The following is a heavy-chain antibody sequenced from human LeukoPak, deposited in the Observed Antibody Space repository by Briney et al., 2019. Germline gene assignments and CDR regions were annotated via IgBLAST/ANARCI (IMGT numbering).Heavy chain of an antibody. V-gene: IGHV3-21*01. CDR2: ITSSDTSI. J-gene: IGHJ4*02. CDR3: AMSSYGMPYYFDY. D-gene: IGHD1-26*01. Sequence: GGSLRLSCAASVFTFSSYSMNWVRQAPGKGLEWVSSITSSDTSIYYADSVKGRFTISRDNAKNSLYLQMNSLRAEEVAMYYCAMSSYGMPYYFDYWGQGTLVTVSS. CDR1: VFTFSSYS.